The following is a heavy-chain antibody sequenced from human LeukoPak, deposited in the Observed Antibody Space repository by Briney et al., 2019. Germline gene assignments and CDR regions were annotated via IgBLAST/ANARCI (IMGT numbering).Heavy chain of an antibody. CDR1: GYTFTGYH. CDR2: INPNSGDT. Sequence: ASVKVSCKASGYTFTGYHMHWVRQAPGQGLEWMGRINPNSGDTNYAQNFQGRVTMTRDTSISTAYMELSRLRSDDTAVYYCARGAAYNWNSPYYFDYWGQGTLVTVSS. J-gene: IGHJ4*02. V-gene: IGHV1-2*06. D-gene: IGHD1-20*01. CDR3: ARGAAYNWNSPYYFDY.